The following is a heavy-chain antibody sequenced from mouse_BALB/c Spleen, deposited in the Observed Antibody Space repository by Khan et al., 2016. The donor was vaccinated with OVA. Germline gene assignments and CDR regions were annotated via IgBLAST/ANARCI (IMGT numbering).Heavy chain of an antibody. CDR2: ISYSGST. V-gene: IGHV3-2*02. D-gene: IGHD2-12*01. CDR3: AGTTRINY. CDR1: GFSITSGYG. J-gene: IGHJ2*01. Sequence: EVQLVESGPGLVKPSQSLSLTCTVTGFSITSGYGWNWIRQFPGNQLEWMGYISYSGSTYYNPTLKSRISITRDTSKNQFFLQLNSVTTEDTATYNCAGTTRINYWGQGTTLTVSS.